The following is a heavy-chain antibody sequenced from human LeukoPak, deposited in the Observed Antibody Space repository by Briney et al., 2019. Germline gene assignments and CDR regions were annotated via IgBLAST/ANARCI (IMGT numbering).Heavy chain of an antibody. D-gene: IGHD3-22*01. Sequence: GGSLRLSCAASGFTFSNAWMSWVRQAPGKGLEWVSAISGSGGSTYYADSVRGRFTISRDSSKNTLYLRMNSLRAEDTAVYYCARGSGYFLDFDYWGQGTLVTVSS. CDR2: ISGSGGST. V-gene: IGHV3-23*01. CDR1: GFTFSNAW. CDR3: ARGSGYFLDFDY. J-gene: IGHJ4*02.